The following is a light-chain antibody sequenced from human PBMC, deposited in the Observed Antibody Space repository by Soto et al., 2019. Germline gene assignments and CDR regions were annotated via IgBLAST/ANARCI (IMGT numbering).Light chain of an antibody. CDR2: EVS. J-gene: IGLJ1*01. CDR1: SSDVGSYNL. V-gene: IGLV2-23*02. Sequence: QSVLTQPASVSGSPGQSITISCTGTSSDVGSYNLVSWYQQHPGKAPKLMIYEVSKRPSGVSNRFSGSKSGNTVSLTISGLQAEDEADYYCCSYAGSSTVFGTGTKVPVL. CDR3: CSYAGSSTV.